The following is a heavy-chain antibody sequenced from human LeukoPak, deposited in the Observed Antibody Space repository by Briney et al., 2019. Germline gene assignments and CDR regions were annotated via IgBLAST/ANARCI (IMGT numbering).Heavy chain of an antibody. V-gene: IGHV1-24*01. Sequence: ASVKVSSKHSGYTLTELSMRWVRQAPGKGLERVGGFDAEDGETIYAQKFQRRVTITDSTTTAIAYMELSRLRSEETAVYYCATGLYDYVWGSSRQNHYWGQGTLVTVSS. CDR1: GYTLTELS. J-gene: IGHJ4*02. CDR2: FDAEDGET. CDR3: ATGLYDYVWGSSRQNHY. D-gene: IGHD3-16*02.